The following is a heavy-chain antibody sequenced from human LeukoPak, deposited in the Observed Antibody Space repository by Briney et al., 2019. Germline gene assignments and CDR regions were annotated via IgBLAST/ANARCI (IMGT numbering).Heavy chain of an antibody. CDR1: GFTFSSYA. V-gene: IGHV3-23*01. Sequence: GGSLRLSCAASGFTFSSYAMSWVRQAPGKGLEWVSAISGSGGSTYYADSVKGRFTISRDNPKNTLYLQMNSLRAEDTAVYYCAKDPADFWSGYYTPSCSFDYWGQGTLVTVSS. CDR2: ISGSGGST. J-gene: IGHJ4*02. CDR3: AKDPADFWSGYYTPSCSFDY. D-gene: IGHD3-3*01.